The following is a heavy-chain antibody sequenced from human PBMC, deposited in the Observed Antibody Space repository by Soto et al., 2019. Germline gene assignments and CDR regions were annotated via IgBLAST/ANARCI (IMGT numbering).Heavy chain of an antibody. CDR1: GFTFSNYA. J-gene: IGHJ4*02. D-gene: IGHD6-13*01. Sequence: VQLLESGGGLVQPGGSLRLSCAASGFTFSNYAMTWVRQAPGKGLEWVSVITGSGGSTYFVDSVKGRFTISRDNSKNTVYLQMNSLRAEDTAVYYCAKRPLTAAGFDYWGQGTLVTVSS. V-gene: IGHV3-23*01. CDR2: ITGSGGST. CDR3: AKRPLTAAGFDY.